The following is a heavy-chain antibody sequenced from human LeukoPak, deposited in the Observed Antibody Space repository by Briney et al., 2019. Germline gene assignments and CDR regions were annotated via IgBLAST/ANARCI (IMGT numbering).Heavy chain of an antibody. D-gene: IGHD6-13*01. CDR2: ISYDGSNK. V-gene: IGHV3-30-3*01. Sequence: PGRSLRLSCAASGFTFSSYAMHWVRQAPGKGLEWVAVISYDGSNKYYADSVKGRFTISRDNSKNTLYLQMNSLRAEDTAVYYCARDLIAAAGTRAFDIWGQGTMVTVSS. CDR1: GFTFSSYA. J-gene: IGHJ3*02. CDR3: ARDLIAAAGTRAFDI.